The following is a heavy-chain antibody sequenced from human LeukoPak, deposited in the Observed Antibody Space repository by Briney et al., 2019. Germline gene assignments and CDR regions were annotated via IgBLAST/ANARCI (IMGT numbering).Heavy chain of an antibody. CDR1: GFTFSSYY. CDR2: IYSGGSA. V-gene: IGHV3-66*01. Sequence: GGSLRLSCAASGFTFSSYYISWVRQAPGKGLECVSTIYSGGSAYYADSVKGIFTISRDDSETTLYLQMNSLRAEDTAVYYCAKFNYYDSRTNWFDPWGQGTLVIVSS. J-gene: IGHJ5*02. CDR3: AKFNYYDSRTNWFDP. D-gene: IGHD3-22*01.